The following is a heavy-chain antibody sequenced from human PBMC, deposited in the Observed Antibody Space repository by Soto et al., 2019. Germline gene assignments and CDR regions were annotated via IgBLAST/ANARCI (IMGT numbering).Heavy chain of an antibody. V-gene: IGHV3-23*01. CDR3: ANLGYCSGGSCYSYYYYYMDV. J-gene: IGHJ6*03. CDR2: ISGSGGST. D-gene: IGHD2-15*01. Sequence: GGSLRLSCAASGFTFSSYAMSWVRQAPGKGLEWVSAISGSGGSTYYADSVKGRFTISRDNSKNTLYLQMNSLRAEDTAVYYCANLGYCSGGSCYSYYYYYMDVWGKGTTVTVSS. CDR1: GFTFSSYA.